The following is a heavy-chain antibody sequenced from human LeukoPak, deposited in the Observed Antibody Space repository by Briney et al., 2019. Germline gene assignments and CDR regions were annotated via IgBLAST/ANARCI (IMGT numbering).Heavy chain of an antibody. Sequence: SETLSLTCAVYGGSFSGYYWSWIRQPPGKGLEWIGEINHSGSTNYNPSLKSRVTISVDTSKNQFSLKLSSVTAADTAVYYCVRGLGYPGNWFDPWGQGTLVTVSS. CDR1: GGSFSGYY. J-gene: IGHJ5*02. V-gene: IGHV4-34*01. CDR3: VRGLGYPGNWFDP. CDR2: INHSGST. D-gene: IGHD6-13*01.